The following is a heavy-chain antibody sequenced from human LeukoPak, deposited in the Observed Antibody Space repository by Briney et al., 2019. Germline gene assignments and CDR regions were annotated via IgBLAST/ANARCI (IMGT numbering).Heavy chain of an antibody. CDR1: GGSLSSYY. Sequence: SETLSLTCTVSGGSLSSYYWSWIRQPPGKGLEWIGYIYYSGSTNYNPSLKSRVTISVDTSKNQFSLKLSSVTAADTAVYYCARDRGYDILTGYYLAFDIWGQGTMVTVSS. J-gene: IGHJ3*02. CDR3: ARDRGYDILTGYYLAFDI. D-gene: IGHD3-9*01. V-gene: IGHV4-59*01. CDR2: IYYSGST.